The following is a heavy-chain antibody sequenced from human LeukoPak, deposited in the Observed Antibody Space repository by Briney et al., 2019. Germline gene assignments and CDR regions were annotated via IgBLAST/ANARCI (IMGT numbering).Heavy chain of an antibody. V-gene: IGHV1-2*02. CDR3: ARTPYGPLLFANWFDP. Sequence: GASVKVSCKASGYTFTGYYMRWVRQAPGQGLEWMGWINPNSGGTNYAQKFQGRVTMTRDTSISTAYMELSRLRSDDTAVYYCARTPYGPLLFANWFDPWGQGTLVTVSS. CDR1: GYTFTGYY. J-gene: IGHJ5*02. D-gene: IGHD3-10*01. CDR2: INPNSGGT.